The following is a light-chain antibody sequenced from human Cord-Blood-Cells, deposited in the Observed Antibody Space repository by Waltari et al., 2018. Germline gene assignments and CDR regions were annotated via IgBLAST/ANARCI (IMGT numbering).Light chain of an antibody. CDR2: DLS. J-gene: IGLJ1*01. CDR3: CSYAGSYTFV. V-gene: IGLV2-11*01. CDR1: SRDGGGYYY. Sequence: QSALAQPRSLSGSPGTSVTISCPGTSRDGGGYYYVSWYQQHPGQAPKLMVYDLSKRPSGVPDRFSGSKSGNTASLPISGLQAEDEADYYCCSYAGSYTFVFGTGTKVTVL.